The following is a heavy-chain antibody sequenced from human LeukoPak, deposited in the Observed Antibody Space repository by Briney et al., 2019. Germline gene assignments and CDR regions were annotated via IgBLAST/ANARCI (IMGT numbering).Heavy chain of an antibody. J-gene: IGHJ4*02. CDR2: IYTSGST. D-gene: IGHD5-18*01. CDR1: RGSIGSVNNY. Sequence: SQTLSLTCAVSRGSIGSVNNYWIWIRQPAGKGLEWIGRIYTSGSTNYNPSLKSRVTISIDTSKNQFSLKLTSVTAADTAVYYYARAWRFTYGRFDYWGRGTLVTVSS. CDR3: ARAWRFTYGRFDY. V-gene: IGHV4-61*02.